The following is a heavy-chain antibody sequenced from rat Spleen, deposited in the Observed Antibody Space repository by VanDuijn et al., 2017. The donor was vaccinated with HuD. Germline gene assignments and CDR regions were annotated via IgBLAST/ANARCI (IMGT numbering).Heavy chain of an antibody. J-gene: IGHJ3*01. V-gene: IGHV1-32*01. Sequence: QIQLQQSRAELVKPAASVTLSCKASGYTFTNHYLHWVKQSPSQGLEWIGCIGPTVGDTSYAQKFKGKATMTVDKSASTTYLQLSSLTSEDSAVYYCARQDPRGNWFANWGQGTLVTVSS. CDR3: ARQDPRGNWFAN. CDR1: GYTFTNHY. D-gene: IGHD4-3*01. CDR2: IGPTVGDT.